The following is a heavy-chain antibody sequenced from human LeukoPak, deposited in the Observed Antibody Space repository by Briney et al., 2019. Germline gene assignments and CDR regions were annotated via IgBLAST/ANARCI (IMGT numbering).Heavy chain of an antibody. D-gene: IGHD6-13*01. CDR3: ARGGGQQLVQGDY. CDR1: GFTFSSYS. V-gene: IGHV3-21*01. Sequence: PGRSLRLSCAASGFTFSSYSMNWVRQAPGKGLEWVSSISSSSSYIYYADSVKGRFTISRDNAKNSLYLQMNSLRAEDTAVYYCARGGGQQLVQGDYWGQGTLVTVSS. J-gene: IGHJ4*02. CDR2: ISSSSSYI.